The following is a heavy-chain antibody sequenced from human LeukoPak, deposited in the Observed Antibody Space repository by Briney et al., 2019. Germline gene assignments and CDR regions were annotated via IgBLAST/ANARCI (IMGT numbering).Heavy chain of an antibody. Sequence: SQTLSLTCTVSGGAISSGSYHRSWIRQPAGKGLEWVGRIYRSGSTNYNPSLKSRVTISVDPSKNQFSLRLSSVTAADTALYYCARHLPSDDAFDIWGQGTMVTVSS. CDR3: ARHLPSDDAFDI. J-gene: IGHJ3*02. CDR2: IYRSGST. CDR1: GGAISSGSYH. V-gene: IGHV4-61*02.